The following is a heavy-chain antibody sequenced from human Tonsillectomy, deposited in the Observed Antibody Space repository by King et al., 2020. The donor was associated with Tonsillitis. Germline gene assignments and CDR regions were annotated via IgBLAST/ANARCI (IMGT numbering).Heavy chain of an antibody. CDR2: IYYIGNT. V-gene: IGHV4-31*03. J-gene: IGHJ5*02. Sequence: QLQESGPGLVKPSQTLSLTCTVSGGSISGGEYYWSCIRQHPGKGLEWIGYIYYIGNTYYNPSLKSRLTISLDTSKNQLSLNLSSVPAADTAVYYCGRYAGGVFDHWGQGTLVTVSS. D-gene: IGHD2-15*01. CDR1: GGSISGGEYY. CDR3: GRYAGGVFDH.